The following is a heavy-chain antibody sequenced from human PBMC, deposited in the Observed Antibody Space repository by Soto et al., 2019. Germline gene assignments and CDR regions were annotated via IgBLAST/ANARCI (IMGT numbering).Heavy chain of an antibody. J-gene: IGHJ5*02. CDR1: GGSFSGYY. Sequence: WETLSLTCAVYGGSFSGYYWSWIRQPPGKGLEWIGEINHSGSTNYNPSLKSRVTISVDTSKNQFSLKLSSVTAADTAVYYCARGSTDSGYDRGAWFDPWGQGTLVTVSS. V-gene: IGHV4-34*01. CDR3: ARGSTDSGYDRGAWFDP. CDR2: INHSGST. D-gene: IGHD5-12*01.